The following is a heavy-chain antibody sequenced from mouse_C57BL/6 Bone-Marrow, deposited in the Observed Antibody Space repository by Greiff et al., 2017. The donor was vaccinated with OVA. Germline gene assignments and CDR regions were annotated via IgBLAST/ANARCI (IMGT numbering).Heavy chain of an antibody. CDR2: ILPGSGST. V-gene: IGHV1-9*01. D-gene: IGHD1-1*01. CDR3: AREKSLVDYGGWYFDV. Sequence: VKLVESGAELMKPGASVKLSCKATGYTFTGYWIEWVKQRPGHGLEWIGEILPGSGSTNYNEKFKGKATVTADTSSNTAYMQLSSLTTEDSAIYYCAREKSLVDYGGWYFDVWGTGTTVTVSS. J-gene: IGHJ1*03. CDR1: GYTFTGYW.